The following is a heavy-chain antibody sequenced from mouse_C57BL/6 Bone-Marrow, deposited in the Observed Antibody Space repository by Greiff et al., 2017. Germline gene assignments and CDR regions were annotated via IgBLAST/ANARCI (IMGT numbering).Heavy chain of an antibody. CDR1: GFSLPSYG. CDR2: IWSDGST. Sequence: VMLVESGPGLVAPSQSLSITCTVSGFSLPSYGVHWVRQPPGKGLEWLVVIWSDGSTTYNSALKSRLSISKDNSKSQVFLKMNSLQTDDTAMYYCARHDDYYWYFDVWGTGTTVTVSS. D-gene: IGHD2-4*01. J-gene: IGHJ1*03. V-gene: IGHV2-6-1*01. CDR3: ARHDDYYWYFDV.